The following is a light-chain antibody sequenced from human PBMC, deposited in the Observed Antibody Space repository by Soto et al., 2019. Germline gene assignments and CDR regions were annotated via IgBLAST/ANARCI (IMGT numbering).Light chain of an antibody. J-gene: IGKJ4*01. V-gene: IGKV3-11*01. CDR1: QDVSRY. CDR3: QQYGNVPLT. CDR2: DAS. Sequence: EIGLTQSPATLSLSPGERATLSCRATQDVSRYLAWYQQKPGQSPRLLIYDASNRATGIPARFSGSGSGTDFTLTISSLEPEDFAVYYCQQYGNVPLTFGGGTKVDIK.